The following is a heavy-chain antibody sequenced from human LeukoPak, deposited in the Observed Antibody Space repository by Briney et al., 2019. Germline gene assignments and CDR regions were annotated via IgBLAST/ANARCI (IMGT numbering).Heavy chain of an antibody. Sequence: TSETLSLTCAVYGGSFSGYYWSWIRQPPGKGLEWIGEVNHSGSTNYNPSLKSRVTISVDTSKNQFSLKLSSVAAADTAVYYCARGSYDFWSGIQLKWFDPLRQGTLVTVSS. V-gene: IGHV4-34*01. CDR1: GGSFSGYY. CDR2: VNHSGST. D-gene: IGHD3-3*01. CDR3: ARGSYDFWSGIQLKWFDP. J-gene: IGHJ5*02.